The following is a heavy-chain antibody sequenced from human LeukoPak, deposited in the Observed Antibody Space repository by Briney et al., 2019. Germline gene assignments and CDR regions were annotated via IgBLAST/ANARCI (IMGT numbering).Heavy chain of an antibody. CDR1: GFNVSNNY. CDR2: IFSSGPT. J-gene: IGHJ4*02. Sequence: PGGSLRLSCAASGFNVSNNYMNWVRQAPGKGLEWVSVIFSSGPTYYADSVKGRFTISRDTSKNALYLQMNSLRAEDTAVYYCAISGLGFGEFRDLDYWGQGTLVTVSS. D-gene: IGHD3-10*01. V-gene: IGHV3-53*01. CDR3: AISGLGFGEFRDLDY.